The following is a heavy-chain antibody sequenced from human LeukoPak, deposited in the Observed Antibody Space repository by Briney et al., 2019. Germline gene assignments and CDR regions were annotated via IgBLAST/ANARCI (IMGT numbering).Heavy chain of an antibody. D-gene: IGHD1-7*01. J-gene: IGHJ3*02. CDR1: GGSFSGYY. V-gene: IGHV4-34*01. Sequence: SETLSLTCAVYGGSFSGYYWSWVRQPPGKGLEWIGEINHSGSTNYNPSLKSRVTISVDTSKNQFSLKLSSVTAADTAVYYCARGSNWNSDAFDIWGQGTMVTVSS. CDR3: ARGSNWNSDAFDI. CDR2: INHSGST.